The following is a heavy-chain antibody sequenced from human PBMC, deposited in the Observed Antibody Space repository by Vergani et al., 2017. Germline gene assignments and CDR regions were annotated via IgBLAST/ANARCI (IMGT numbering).Heavy chain of an antibody. J-gene: IGHJ5*02. CDR1: GGSFSGYY. CDR2: INHSGST. V-gene: IGHV4-34*01. D-gene: IGHD4-23*01. Sequence: QVQLQQWGAGLLKPSETLSLTCAVYGGSFSGYYWSWIRQPPGKGLEWIGEINHSGSTYYNPSLKSRVTISVDRSKNQFSLKLSSVTAADTAVYYCASSATVVANWFDPWGQGTLVTVSS. CDR3: ASSATVVANWFDP.